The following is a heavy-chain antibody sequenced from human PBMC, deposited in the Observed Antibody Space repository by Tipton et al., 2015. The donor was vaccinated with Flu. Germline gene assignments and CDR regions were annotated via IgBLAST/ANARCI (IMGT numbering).Heavy chain of an antibody. V-gene: IGHV3-64*01. J-gene: IGHJ6*04. D-gene: IGHD5-24*01. CDR1: GFTFSSYA. Sequence: VQLVQSGGGLVQPGGSLRLSCAASGFTFSSYAMHWVRQAPGKGLEYVSAISSNGGSTYYANSVKGRFTISRDNSKNTLYLQMGSLRAEDMAVYYCARGLVEMATSSYYYYAMDVWCEGTTVNVSS. CDR3: ARGLVEMATSSYYYYAMDV. CDR2: ISSNGGST.